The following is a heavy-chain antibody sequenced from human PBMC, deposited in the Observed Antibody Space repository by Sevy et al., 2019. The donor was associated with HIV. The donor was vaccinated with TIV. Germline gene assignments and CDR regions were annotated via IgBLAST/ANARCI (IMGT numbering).Heavy chain of an antibody. J-gene: IGHJ3*02. CDR3: ARLSVYYYDSSGYYTTGHAFDI. CDR1: GFIFSNYN. CDR2: IYSGDST. Sequence: GGSLRLSCAASGFIFSNYNMKWVRQAPGKGLQWVSVIYSGDSTYYTDSVKGRFTISRDNSKNTLYLQMNSLRAEDTAVYYCARLSVYYYDSSGYYTTGHAFDIWGQGTMVTVSS. V-gene: IGHV3-53*01. D-gene: IGHD3-22*01.